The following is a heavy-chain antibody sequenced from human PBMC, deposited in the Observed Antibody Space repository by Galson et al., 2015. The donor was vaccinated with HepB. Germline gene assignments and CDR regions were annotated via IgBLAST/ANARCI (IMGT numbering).Heavy chain of an antibody. Sequence: ETLSLTCTVSGGSISSYYWSWIRQPPGKGLEWIGYIYYSGSTNYNPSLKSRVTISVDTSKNQFSLKLSSVTAADTAVYYCARDVKTGYDYYYYGMDVWGQGTTVTVSS. CDR1: GGSISSYY. CDR3: ARDVKTGYDYYYYGMDV. V-gene: IGHV4-59*01. J-gene: IGHJ6*02. D-gene: IGHD1-14*01. CDR2: IYYSGST.